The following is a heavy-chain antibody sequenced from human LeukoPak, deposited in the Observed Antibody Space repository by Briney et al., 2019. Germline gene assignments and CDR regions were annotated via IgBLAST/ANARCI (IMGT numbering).Heavy chain of an antibody. V-gene: IGHV4-34*01. J-gene: IGHJ4*02. D-gene: IGHD6-6*01. Sequence: SETLSLTCAVYGGSFSGYYWSWIRQPPGKGLEWIGEINHSGSTNYNPSLKSRVTISVDTSKNQFSLKLSSVTAADTAVYYCARVGGSSYYFDYWGQGTLVTVSS. CDR3: ARVGGSSYYFDY. CDR1: GGSFSGYY. CDR2: INHSGST.